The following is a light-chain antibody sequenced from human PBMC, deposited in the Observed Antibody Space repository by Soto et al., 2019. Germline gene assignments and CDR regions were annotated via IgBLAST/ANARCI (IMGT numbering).Light chain of an antibody. Sequence: QSALTQPASVSGSPGQSITISCTGTSSDVGGYNYVSWYQQHPGKAPKLMIYEVINRPSGVSNRFSGYKSGNRASLTISGLQAEDEADYYCSSYTSSSTVVFGGGTKLTV. CDR3: SSYTSSSTVV. J-gene: IGLJ2*01. CDR1: SSDVGGYNY. CDR2: EVI. V-gene: IGLV2-14*01.